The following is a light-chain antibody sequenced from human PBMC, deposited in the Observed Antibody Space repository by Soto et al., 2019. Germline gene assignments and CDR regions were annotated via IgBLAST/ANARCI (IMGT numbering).Light chain of an antibody. J-gene: IGLJ2*01. CDR3: SSYTSSSTHYVV. Sequence: QSALTQPASVSGSPGQSITISCTGSSSDVGGYNYVSWYQHHPGKAPKLMIYDVSNRPSGVSNRFSGSKSGNTASLTISGLQAEDEADYYCSSYTSSSTHYVVFGGGTKVTVL. V-gene: IGLV2-14*03. CDR2: DVS. CDR1: SSDVGGYNY.